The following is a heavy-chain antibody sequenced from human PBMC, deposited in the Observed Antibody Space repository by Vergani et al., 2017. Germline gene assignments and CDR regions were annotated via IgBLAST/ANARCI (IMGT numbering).Heavy chain of an antibody. Sequence: QVHLVESGGGVVQPGRSLRLSCAVSGFTSSYYGMHWVRQAPGKGLEWVAVIPYDGTQKYYADSVKGRFTISRDNSKSTLYLQMNSLRTEDTAVYYCATKSCGTPGCQIGYFREWGQGTLVTVSS. CDR3: ATKSCGTPGCQIGYFRE. CDR2: IPYDGTQK. V-gene: IGHV3-30*03. CDR1: GFTSSYYG. D-gene: IGHD1-1*01. J-gene: IGHJ1*01.